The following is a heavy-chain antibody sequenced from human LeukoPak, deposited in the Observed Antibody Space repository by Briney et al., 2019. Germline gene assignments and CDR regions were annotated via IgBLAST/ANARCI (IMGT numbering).Heavy chain of an antibody. D-gene: IGHD3-10*01. CDR3: ARGGVNTMVRGVIRYYYMDV. V-gene: IGHV3-23*01. CDR1: GFTLSSYA. CDR2: ISDSGNT. Sequence: GGSLRLSCAASGFTLSSYAMSWVRQAPGKGLEWVSAISDSGNTYHADSVKGRFTISRDNSKNTLYLQMNSLRAEDTAVYYCARGGVNTMVRGVIRYYYMDVWGKGTTVTISS. J-gene: IGHJ6*03.